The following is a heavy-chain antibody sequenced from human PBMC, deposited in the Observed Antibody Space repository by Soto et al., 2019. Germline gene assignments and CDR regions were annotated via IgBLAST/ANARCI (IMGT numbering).Heavy chain of an antibody. D-gene: IGHD5-18*01. CDR1: GCTFSSYS. J-gene: IGHJ4*02. CDR2: ISSSSSYI. V-gene: IGHV3-21*01. CDR3: ARAPVGYSYGCVDY. Sequence: EVQLVESGGGLVKPGGSLRLSCAASGCTFSSYSMNWVRQAPRKGLEWVSSISSSSSYIYYADSVKGRFTISRDNAKNSLYLQMNSLRAEDTAVYYCARAPVGYSYGCVDYWGQGTLVTVSS.